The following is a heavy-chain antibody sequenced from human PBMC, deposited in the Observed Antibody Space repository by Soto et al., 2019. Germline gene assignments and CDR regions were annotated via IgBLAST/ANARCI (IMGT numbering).Heavy chain of an antibody. CDR3: AKGQHCSSTSCYFYHYGMDV. D-gene: IGHD2-2*01. CDR1: GFTFSTYG. Sequence: QVQLVESGGGVVQPGRSLRLSCIASGFTFSTYGMHWVRQAPGKGLEWVAVISYDGINKYYADSVKGRLTISRDNSKNTVHLKMNSLRGEDTAVYYCAKGQHCSSTSCYFYHYGMDVWGQGTTVAVSS. V-gene: IGHV3-30*18. CDR2: ISYDGINK. J-gene: IGHJ6*02.